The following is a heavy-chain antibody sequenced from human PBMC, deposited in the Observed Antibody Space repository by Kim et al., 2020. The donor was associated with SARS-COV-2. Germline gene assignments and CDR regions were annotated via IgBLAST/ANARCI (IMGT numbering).Heavy chain of an antibody. V-gene: IGHV3-64D*06. J-gene: IGHJ4*02. CDR3: VPSHFDY. CDR2: LSTNGDRT. CDR1: GFTFSSYA. Sequence: GGSLRLSCSVSGFTFSSYAMHWVRQAPGKGLDRVSALSTNGDRTYYADSVTGRFTVSTHNSKHPLYLQMSSLRTEDTAVYYFVPSHFDYWGQGPLVPVAS.